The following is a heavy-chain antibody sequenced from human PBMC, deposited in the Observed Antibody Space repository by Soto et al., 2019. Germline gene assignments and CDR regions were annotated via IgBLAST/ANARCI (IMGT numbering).Heavy chain of an antibody. CDR3: ARVPATRSPNWFDP. CDR1: GGSISSYY. V-gene: IGHV4-59*01. CDR2: IYYSGST. J-gene: IGHJ5*02. Sequence: QVQLQESGPGLVKPSETLSLTCTVSGGSISSYYWSWIRQSPGKGLEWIGYIYYSGSTNYSPSLNSRVTISVDTSKNQFSLTLRSVTPADTAVYYCARVPATRSPNWFDPWGQGTLVTVTS.